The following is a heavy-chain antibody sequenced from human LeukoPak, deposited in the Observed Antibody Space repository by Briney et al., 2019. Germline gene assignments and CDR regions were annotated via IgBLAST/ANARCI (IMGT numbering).Heavy chain of an antibody. Sequence: SETLSLTCTVSGDSISSYYWNWIRQPPGKGLEWIGYIYYSGSTNYNPSLKSRVTISVDTSKNQFSLKLSSVTAADTAVYYCARTPRIAAAGREYFQHWGQGTLVTVSS. V-gene: IGHV4-59*08. J-gene: IGHJ1*01. D-gene: IGHD6-13*01. CDR2: IYYSGST. CDR3: ARTPRIAAAGREYFQH. CDR1: GDSISSYY.